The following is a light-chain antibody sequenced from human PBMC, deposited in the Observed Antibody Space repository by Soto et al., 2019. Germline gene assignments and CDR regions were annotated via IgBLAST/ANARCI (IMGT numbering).Light chain of an antibody. V-gene: IGKV3-15*01. CDR2: GAS. J-gene: IGKJ1*01. Sequence: VMTPAPATLSVSPGERATLSCRASQTINNNVAWYQLKDGQVPRLVIYGASTRATDIPARFSGSGSGTEFTLTISSLQSEEFAEYHCQQYNNWPQTFGQGTKVDIK. CDR3: QQYNNWPQT. CDR1: QTINNN.